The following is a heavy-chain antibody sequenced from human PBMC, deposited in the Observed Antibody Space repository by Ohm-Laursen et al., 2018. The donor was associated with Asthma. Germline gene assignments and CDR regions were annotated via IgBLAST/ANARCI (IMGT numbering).Heavy chain of an antibody. V-gene: IGHV3-33*01. Sequence: SLRLSCAASGFTFSSYGMHWVRQAPGKGLEWVAVIWYDGSNKYYADSVKGRFTISRDNSKNTLYLQMNSLRAEDTAVYYCARTGYCSSTSCSRFDPWGQGTLVTVSS. J-gene: IGHJ5*02. CDR2: IWYDGSNK. CDR1: GFTFSSYG. CDR3: ARTGYCSSTSCSRFDP. D-gene: IGHD2-2*01.